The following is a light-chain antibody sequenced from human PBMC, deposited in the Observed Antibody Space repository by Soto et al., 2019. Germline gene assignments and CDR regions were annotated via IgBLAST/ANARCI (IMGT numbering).Light chain of an antibody. CDR3: LQDYNFPYT. J-gene: IGKJ2*01. CDR2: AAS. CDR1: QGIKND. V-gene: IGKV1-6*01. Sequence: AIQMTQSPSSLSASVGDRVTITCRASQGIKNDLGWYQQRPGKGPKLLIYAASSLQSGVPSRFSGSGSGTDFTLTISSLQPEDFATYYCLQDYNFPYTFGQGTTLEIK.